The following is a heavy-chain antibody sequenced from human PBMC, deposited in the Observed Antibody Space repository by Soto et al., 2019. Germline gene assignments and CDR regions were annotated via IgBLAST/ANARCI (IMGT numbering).Heavy chain of an antibody. Sequence: PGGSLRLSCAASGFTVSSNYMSWVRQAPGKGLEWVSVIYNGGSTYYADSVKGRFTISRDNSKNTLYLQMNSLRAEDTAVYYCARGTYYDFWSGYSPLYYWGQGTLVTVSS. CDR1: GFTVSSNY. CDR2: IYNGGST. CDR3: ARGTYYDFWSGYSPLYY. V-gene: IGHV3-66*01. J-gene: IGHJ4*02. D-gene: IGHD3-3*01.